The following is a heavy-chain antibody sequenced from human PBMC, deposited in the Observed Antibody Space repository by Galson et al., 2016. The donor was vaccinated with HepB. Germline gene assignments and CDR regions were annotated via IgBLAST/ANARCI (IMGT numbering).Heavy chain of an antibody. CDR1: GYNFTGFW. V-gene: IGHV5-51*01. Sequence: QSGAEVKKPGKSLKISCKGSGYNFTGFWIGWVRQVPGKGLELMGIIYPGDSDTRYSPSFQGQVTISADKSINTAYLQWSSLKASDTAIYYCARHKPLGSTIMAARYWGQGSLVTVSS. CDR3: ARHKPLGSTIMAARY. CDR2: IYPGDSDT. D-gene: IGHD5-24*01. J-gene: IGHJ4*02.